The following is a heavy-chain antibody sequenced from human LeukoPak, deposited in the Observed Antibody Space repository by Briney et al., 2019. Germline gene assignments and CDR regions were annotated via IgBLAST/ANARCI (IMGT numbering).Heavy chain of an antibody. CDR3: ARDPHNWGPAYYFDY. V-gene: IGHV1-46*01. D-gene: IGHD7-27*01. CDR1: GYTFTSYY. J-gene: IGHJ4*02. Sequence: ASVKVSCKASGYTFTSYYMHWVRQAPGQGLEWMGITNPSGGSTSYAQKFQGRVTMTRDTSTSTVYMELSSLRSEDAAVYYCARDPHNWGPAYYFDYWGQGTLVTVSS. CDR2: TNPSGGST.